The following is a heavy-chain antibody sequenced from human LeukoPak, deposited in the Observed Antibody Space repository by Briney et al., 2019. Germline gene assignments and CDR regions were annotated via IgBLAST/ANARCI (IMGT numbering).Heavy chain of an antibody. J-gene: IGHJ3*01. CDR1: GFTFSSYE. D-gene: IGHD2-15*01. V-gene: IGHV3-48*03. CDR2: ISSSGSSI. Sequence: GGSLRLSYAASGFTFSSYEMHWVRQAPGKGLEWISYISSSGSSIYYADSVKGRFTISRDNGKNSLYLQMNSLRAEDTAVYFCASDRGSCCSGGSCLDPFDLWGQGTMVTVSS. CDR3: ASDRGSCCSGGSCLDPFDL.